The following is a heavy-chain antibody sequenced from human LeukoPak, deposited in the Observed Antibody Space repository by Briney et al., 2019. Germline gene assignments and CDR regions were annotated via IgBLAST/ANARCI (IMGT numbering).Heavy chain of an antibody. J-gene: IGHJ5*02. V-gene: IGHV4-4*07. CDR1: GVSTNDHY. CDR3: AREYDFWTGTDFSRGWLDP. D-gene: IGHD3-3*01. CDR2: IYISGTT. Sequence: SETLSLTCSISGVSTNDHYWAWIRQPAGRGLEWIGHIYISGTTDYNPSLRSRVTISLDMSKNSFSLRLTSMTAADTAVYYRAREYDFWTGTDFSRGWLDPWGQGIVVTVSS.